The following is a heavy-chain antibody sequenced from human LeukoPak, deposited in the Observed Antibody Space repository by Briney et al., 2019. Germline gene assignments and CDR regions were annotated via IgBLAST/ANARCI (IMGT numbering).Heavy chain of an antibody. V-gene: IGHV4-59*08. CDR2: ISYSGST. CDR3: ARHPELYFFDY. Sequence: SETLSLTCTVSGGSINSYYWSWIRQPPGKGLEWIGYISYSGSTNYNPSLKSRVTISADTSKNQVSLTLSSVTAADTAVYYCARHPELYFFDYWGQGTLVTVSS. CDR1: GGSINSYY. D-gene: IGHD3-10*01. J-gene: IGHJ4*02.